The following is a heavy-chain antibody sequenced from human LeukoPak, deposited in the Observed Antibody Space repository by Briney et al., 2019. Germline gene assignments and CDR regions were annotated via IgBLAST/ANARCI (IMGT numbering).Heavy chain of an antibody. J-gene: IGHJ4*02. CDR2: ISSTDSTI. CDR3: ASQIEPYYFDY. Sequence: GGSLRLSCAASGFTFSDYYMSWIRRAPGKGLEWVSYISSTDSTIYYADSVKGRFTIPRDNAKNSLYLQMNSLRAEDTAVYYCASQIEPYYFDYWGQGTLVTVPS. D-gene: IGHD1-14*01. CDR1: GFTFSDYY. V-gene: IGHV3-11*01.